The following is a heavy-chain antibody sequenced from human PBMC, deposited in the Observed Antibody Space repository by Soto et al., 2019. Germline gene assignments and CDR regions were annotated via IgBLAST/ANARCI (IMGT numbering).Heavy chain of an antibody. D-gene: IGHD3-9*01. V-gene: IGHV4-34*01. Sequence: PSETLSLTCAVYGGSFSGYYWSWIRQPPGKGLEWIGEINHSGSTNYNPSLKSRVTISVDTSKNQFSLKLSSVTAADTAVYYCARGRGQLRYFDWPPYFDYWGQGTLVTVSS. CDR1: GGSFSGYY. J-gene: IGHJ4*02. CDR2: INHSGST. CDR3: ARGRGQLRYFDWPPYFDY.